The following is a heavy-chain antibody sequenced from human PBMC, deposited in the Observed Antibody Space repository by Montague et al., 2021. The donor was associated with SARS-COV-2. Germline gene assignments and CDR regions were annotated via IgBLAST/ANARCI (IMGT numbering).Heavy chain of an antibody. CDR2: INHSGST. CDR3: ARGSGWLSRSSYYFDY. Sequence: SETLSLTCAVYGGSFSGYYWFWICKPQGTGLEWIGEINHSGSTNXNPYLTSRVTISVYTSNNQFSLKLSSVTAADTAVYYCARGSGWLSRSSYYFDYWGQGTLVTVSS. V-gene: IGHV4-34*01. CDR1: GGSFSGYY. D-gene: IGHD3-22*01. J-gene: IGHJ4*02.